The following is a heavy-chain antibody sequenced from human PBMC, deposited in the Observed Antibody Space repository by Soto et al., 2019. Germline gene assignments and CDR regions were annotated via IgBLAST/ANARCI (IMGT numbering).Heavy chain of an antibody. CDR3: AKDPVPTSNCSSTSCYVGPYYYYYGMDV. CDR1: GFTFSSYG. J-gene: IGHJ6*02. D-gene: IGHD2-2*01. Sequence: GGSLRLSCAASGFTFSSYGMHWVRQAPGKGLEWVAVISYDGSNKYYADSVKGRFTISRDNSKNTLYLQMNSLRAEDTAVYYCAKDPVPTSNCSSTSCYVGPYYYYYGMDVWGQGTTVTVSS. V-gene: IGHV3-30*18. CDR2: ISYDGSNK.